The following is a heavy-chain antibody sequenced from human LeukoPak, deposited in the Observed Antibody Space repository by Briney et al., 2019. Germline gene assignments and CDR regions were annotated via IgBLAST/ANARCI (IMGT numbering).Heavy chain of an antibody. D-gene: IGHD2-15*01. Sequence: TTSETLSLTCTVSGGSISSYYWSWIRQPPGKGLEWIGYIYYSGSTNYNPSLKSRVTIAVDKSKNQFSLNLSSVTAADTAVYYCASRVVVAASGYWGQGTLVTVSS. CDR2: IYYSGST. CDR1: GGSISSYY. CDR3: ASRVVVAASGY. J-gene: IGHJ4*02. V-gene: IGHV4-59*12.